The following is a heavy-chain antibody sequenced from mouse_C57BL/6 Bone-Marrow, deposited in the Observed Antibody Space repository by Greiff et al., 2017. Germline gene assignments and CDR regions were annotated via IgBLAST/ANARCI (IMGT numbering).Heavy chain of an antibody. D-gene: IGHD4-1*02. V-gene: IGHV5-6*01. CDR1: GFTFSSYG. J-gene: IGHJ3*01. Sequence: EVTLMESGGDLVKPGGSLKLSCAASGFTFSSYGMSWVRQTPDKRLEWVATISSGGSYTYYPDSVKGRFTISRDNAKNTLYLQMSSLKSEDTAMYYCARLQLGPWFAYWGQGTLVTVSA. CDR2: ISSGGSYT. CDR3: ARLQLGPWFAY.